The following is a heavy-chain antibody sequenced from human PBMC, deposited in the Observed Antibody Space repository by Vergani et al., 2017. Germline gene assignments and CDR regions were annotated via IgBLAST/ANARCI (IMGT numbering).Heavy chain of an antibody. CDR1: GFTFRNYA. V-gene: IGHV3-23*01. CDR2: ISDNGGTT. Sequence: EVQLLESGGGLAQPGGSLRLSCAASGFTFRNYAMTWVRQAPGKGLEWVSIISDNGGTTYYTASVQGRFTISRDNSKNTLYLHMNGLGAEDTAVYYCATDNSPATVTLAFDVWGQGTMVAVSS. D-gene: IGHD4-17*01. J-gene: IGHJ3*01. CDR3: ATDNSPATVTLAFDV.